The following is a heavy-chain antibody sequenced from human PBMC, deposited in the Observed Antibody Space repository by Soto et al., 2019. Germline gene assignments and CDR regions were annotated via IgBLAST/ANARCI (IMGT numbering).Heavy chain of an antibody. CDR3: ARDLFGRVTTNWFDP. J-gene: IGHJ5*02. Sequence: EVQLLESGGDLVQPGGSLRLSCVASGITFGSRAMSWVRQAPGEGLEWVSSITDSGGDAKYADSVRGRFTISRDNSKNTLYLQMNSLRAEDTAVYYCARDLFGRVTTNWFDPWGQGTLVTVSS. D-gene: IGHD4-17*01. CDR2: ITDSGGDA. V-gene: IGHV3-23*01. CDR1: GITFGSRA.